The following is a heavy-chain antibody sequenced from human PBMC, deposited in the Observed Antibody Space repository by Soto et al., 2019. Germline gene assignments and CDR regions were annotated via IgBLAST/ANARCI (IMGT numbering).Heavy chain of an antibody. Sequence: QVQVVESGGGVVQPGGSLRLSCAASGFTFSTSAMHWVRQAPGKGLEWMAMISYGGNNKYYVASVKGRFTISRDISESTLDLQMNSLRTENTSVYYRAGENFEDGRGQFGSCGQGALISVSS. CDR2: ISYGGNNK. D-gene: IGHD3-9*01. J-gene: IGHJ4*02. CDR1: GFTFSTSA. V-gene: IGHV3-30-3*01. CDR3: AGENFEDGRGQFGS.